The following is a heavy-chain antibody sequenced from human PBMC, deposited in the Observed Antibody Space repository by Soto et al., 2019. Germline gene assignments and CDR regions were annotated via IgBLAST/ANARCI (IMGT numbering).Heavy chain of an antibody. J-gene: IGHJ4*02. CDR2: IYYSGST. V-gene: IGHV4-59*01. CDR1: GGSISSYY. Sequence: KTSETLSLTCTVSGGSISSYYWSWIRQPPGKGLEWIGYIYYSGSTNYNPSLKSRVTISVDTSKNQFSLKLSSVTAADTAVYYCARGGIVVVPAAMGGFDYWGQGTLVTVSS. D-gene: IGHD2-2*01. CDR3: ARGGIVVVPAAMGGFDY.